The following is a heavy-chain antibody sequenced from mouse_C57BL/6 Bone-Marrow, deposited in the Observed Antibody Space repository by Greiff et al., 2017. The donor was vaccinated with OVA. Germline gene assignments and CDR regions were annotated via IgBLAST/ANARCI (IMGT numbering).Heavy chain of an antibody. CDR2: IHPNSGST. D-gene: IGHD2-4*01. CDR1: GYTFTSYW. CDR3: ARGAIYYDPYYAMDY. Sequence: VQLQQPGAELVKPGASVKLSCKASGYTFTSYWMHWVKQRPGQGLEWIGMIHPNSGSTNYNEKFKSKATLTVDKSSSTAYMQLSSLTSEDSAVYYCARGAIYYDPYYAMDYWGQGTSVTVSS. J-gene: IGHJ4*01. V-gene: IGHV1-64*01.